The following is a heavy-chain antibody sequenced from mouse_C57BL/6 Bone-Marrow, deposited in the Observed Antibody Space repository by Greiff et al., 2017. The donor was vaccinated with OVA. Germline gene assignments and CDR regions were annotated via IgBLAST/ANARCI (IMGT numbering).Heavy chain of an antibody. D-gene: IGHD2-1*01. CDR1: GFTFSSYA. J-gene: IGHJ3*01. V-gene: IGHV5-4*01. CDR3: ARGDLPWFAY. Sequence: EVQLVESGGGLVKPGGSLKLSCAASGFTFSSYAMSWVRQTPEKRLEWVATISDGGSYTYYPDNVKGRFTISRDNAKNILYLQMSHLKSEDTAMYYCARGDLPWFAYWGQGTLVTVSA. CDR2: ISDGGSYT.